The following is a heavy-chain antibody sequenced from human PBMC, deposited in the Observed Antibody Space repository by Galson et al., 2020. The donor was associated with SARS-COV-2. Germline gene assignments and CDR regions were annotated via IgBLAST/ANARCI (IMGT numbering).Heavy chain of an antibody. V-gene: IGHV4-30-4*07. CDR3: ARGRYFDWLSLLDY. CDR1: GGSINSGGYS. J-gene: IGHJ4*02. D-gene: IGHD3-9*01. Sequence: SETLSLTCAVSGGSINSGGYSWSWIRQPPGKGLEWIGYIYYSGSTYYNPSLKSRVTVSVDTSKNQFSLKLSSVTAADTAVYYCARGRYFDWLSLLDYWGQGTLVTVSS. CDR2: IYYSGST.